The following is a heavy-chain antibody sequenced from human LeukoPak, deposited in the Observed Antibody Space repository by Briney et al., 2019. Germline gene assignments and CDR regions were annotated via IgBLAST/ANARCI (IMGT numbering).Heavy chain of an antibody. J-gene: IGHJ3*02. D-gene: IGHD5-12*01. V-gene: IGHV1-3*01. CDR2: INGGNDNK. CDR1: GYIFTNYA. CDR3: ARGYSGYDYRAFDI. Sequence: ASVKVSCKASGYIFTNYAIHWVRQAPGQRLEWLGWINGGNDNKKYSHKFQGRVTITRDTSASTAYMELSSLTSEDTAVYYCARGYSGYDYRAFDIWGQGTMVTVSS.